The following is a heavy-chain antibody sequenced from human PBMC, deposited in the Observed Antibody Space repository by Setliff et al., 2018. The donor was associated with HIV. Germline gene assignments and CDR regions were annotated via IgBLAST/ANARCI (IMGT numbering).Heavy chain of an antibody. CDR1: GYTFTTYG. V-gene: IGHV1-18*01. CDR2: ISPNFGHI. D-gene: IGHD6-19*01. J-gene: IGHJ6*02. Sequence: ASVKVSCKASGYTFTTYGISWVRQAPGHGLEWMGWISPNFGHINYAQNFLGRVTMTIDTSTSRAYMELRSLRSDDTAMYFCARLGSGWSDSYYYAMDIWGQGTTVTVSS. CDR3: ARLGSGWSDSYYYAMDI.